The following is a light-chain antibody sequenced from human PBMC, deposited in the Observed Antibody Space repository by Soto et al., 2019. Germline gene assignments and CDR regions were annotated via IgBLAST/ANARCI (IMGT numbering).Light chain of an antibody. V-gene: IGLV3-21*04. Sequence: SSELTQPPSVSVAPGKTATITCGGDNTGSKSVHWYQQKPGQAPILVIYYDSDRPSGIPERFSGSNSGNTATLIINRVEGGDEADYYCQVWDSGSHHVVFGGGTQLTVL. CDR2: YDS. CDR1: NTGSKS. J-gene: IGLJ3*02. CDR3: QVWDSGSHHVV.